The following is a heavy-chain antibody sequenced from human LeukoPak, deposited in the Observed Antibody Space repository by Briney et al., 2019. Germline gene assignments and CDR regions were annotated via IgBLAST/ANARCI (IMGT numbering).Heavy chain of an antibody. D-gene: IGHD3-10*01. CDR3: ARVEDLLWFGELLVENFDY. J-gene: IGHJ4*02. CDR2: ISSSSSTI. V-gene: IGHV3-48*01. Sequence: GGSLRLSCAASGFTLGSYSMNWVRQTPGKGLAWASYISSSSSTIYYADSVKGRFTISRDNAKNSLYLQMNSLRAEDTAVYYCARVEDLLWFGELLVENFDYWGQGTLVTVSS. CDR1: GFTLGSYS.